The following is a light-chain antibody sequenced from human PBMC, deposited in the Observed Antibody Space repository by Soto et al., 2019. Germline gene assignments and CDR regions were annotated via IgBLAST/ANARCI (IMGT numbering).Light chain of an antibody. CDR2: AAS. Sequence: DIQLTQSPSFLSESVGDRVTITCRASQGISSYLAWYQQKPGKAPKLLIYAASTLQSGVPSRFSGSGSGTEFTLTISSLQPEDFATYYCQQLNSYPPGITFGQGTRLEIK. J-gene: IGKJ5*01. CDR1: QGISSY. V-gene: IGKV1-9*01. CDR3: QQLNSYPPGIT.